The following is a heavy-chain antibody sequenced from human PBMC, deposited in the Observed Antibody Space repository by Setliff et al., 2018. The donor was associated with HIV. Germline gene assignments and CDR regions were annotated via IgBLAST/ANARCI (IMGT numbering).Heavy chain of an antibody. J-gene: IGHJ6*03. Sequence: SETLSLTCSVSGASIGSSHYYWGWIRQPPGKGLEWVASIYYNGSPFYNPSLKSRVTISVDTSKNQFSLKLSSVTAADTAVYYCARGGGSRAATSSYHYMDVWGKGTTVTVSS. CDR3: ARGGGSRAATSSYHYMDV. D-gene: IGHD2-15*01. CDR1: GASIGSSHYY. V-gene: IGHV4-39*07. CDR2: IYYNGSP.